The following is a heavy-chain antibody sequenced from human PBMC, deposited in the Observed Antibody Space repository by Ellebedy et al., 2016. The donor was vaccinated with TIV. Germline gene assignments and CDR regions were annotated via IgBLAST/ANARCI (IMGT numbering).Heavy chain of an antibody. CDR2: ISWNSGSI. V-gene: IGHV3-9*01. D-gene: IGHD3-22*01. J-gene: IGHJ4*02. Sequence: SLKISCAASGFTFDDYAMYWVRQAPGKGLEWVSGISWNSGSIGYADSVKGRFTISRDNAKNSLYLQMNSLRAEDTALYYCRAASGYYSADYWGQGTLVTVSS. CDR1: GFTFDDYA. CDR3: RAASGYYSADY.